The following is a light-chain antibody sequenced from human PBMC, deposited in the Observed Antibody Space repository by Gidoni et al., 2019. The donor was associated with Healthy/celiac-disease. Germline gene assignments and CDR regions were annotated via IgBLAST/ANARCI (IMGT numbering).Light chain of an antibody. CDR3: QQSYSTPWG. V-gene: IGKV1-39*01. J-gene: IGKJ1*01. Sequence: DIQMTQSPSSLSASVGDRVTITCRASQSISSYLNWYQQKPGKPPKLLIYAASSLQSGVPSRFSGSGSGTDFTLTISSLQPEDFATYYCQQSYSTPWGFGQGTKVEIK. CDR2: AAS. CDR1: QSISSY.